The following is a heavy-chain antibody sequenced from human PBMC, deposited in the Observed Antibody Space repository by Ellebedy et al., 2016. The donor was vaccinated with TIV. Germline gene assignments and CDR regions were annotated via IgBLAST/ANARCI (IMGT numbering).Heavy chain of an antibody. Sequence: GESLKISCAASGFTFSNYWMHWVRQGPGKGLVWVSRSSSDGRSTSYADSVKGRFTISRDNAKNTLYLQMNSLRAEDTAVYYCAGEVGSRQINSWGQGTQVTVFS. V-gene: IGHV3-74*01. CDR2: SSSDGRST. CDR1: GFTFSNYW. D-gene: IGHD1-26*01. J-gene: IGHJ4*02. CDR3: AGEVGSRQINS.